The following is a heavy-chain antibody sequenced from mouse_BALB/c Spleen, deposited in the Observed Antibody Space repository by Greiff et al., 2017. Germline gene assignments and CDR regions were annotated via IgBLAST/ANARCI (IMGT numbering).Heavy chain of an antibody. V-gene: IGHV2-9*02. J-gene: IGHJ3*01. CDR1: GFSLTSYG. Sequence: VQVVESGPGLVAPSQSLSITCTVSGFSLTSYGVHWVRQPPGKGLEWLGVIWAGGSTNYNSALMSRLSISKDNSKSQVFLKMNSLQTDDTAMYYCARERSYDYDWFAYWGQGTLVTVSA. D-gene: IGHD2-4*01. CDR2: IWAGGST. CDR3: ARERSYDYDWFAY.